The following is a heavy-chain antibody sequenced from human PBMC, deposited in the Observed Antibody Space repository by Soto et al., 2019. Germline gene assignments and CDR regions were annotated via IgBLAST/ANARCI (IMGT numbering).Heavy chain of an antibody. CDR3: AKVGYSGSYFDY. V-gene: IGHV3-30*18. CDR2: ISYDGSNK. J-gene: IGHJ4*02. Sequence: QVQLVESGGGVVQPGRSLRLSCAASGFTFSSYGMHWVRQAPGKGLEWVAVISYDGSNKYYADSVKGRFTISRDNSKNTVDLQMSSLRAEDTAVYDCAKVGYSGSYFDYWGQGTLVTVSS. D-gene: IGHD1-26*01. CDR1: GFTFSSYG.